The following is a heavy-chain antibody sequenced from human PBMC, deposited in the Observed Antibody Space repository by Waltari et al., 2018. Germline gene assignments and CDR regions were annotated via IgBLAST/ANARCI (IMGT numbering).Heavy chain of an antibody. CDR1: GGSFSGYY. J-gene: IGHJ4*02. CDR3: ARHQSGSYEYYFDY. Sequence: QVQLQQWGAGLLKPSETLSLTCAVYGGSFSGYYWSCIRQPPGKGLEWLGEINHSGSTTTNPSLKSRVTISVDTSKNQFSLKLSSVTAADTAVYYCARHQSGSYEYYFDYWGQGTLVTVSS. D-gene: IGHD1-26*01. CDR2: INHSGST. V-gene: IGHV4-34*01.